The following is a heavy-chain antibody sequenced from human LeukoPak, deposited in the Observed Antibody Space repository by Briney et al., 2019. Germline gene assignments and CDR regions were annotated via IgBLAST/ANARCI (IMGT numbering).Heavy chain of an antibody. CDR2: ISGSGRST. D-gene: IGHD6-19*01. CDR3: ARVSSGWWEEREYYFDY. Sequence: GGSLRLSCAASGLTFSSYAMSWVRQAPGKGLDWVSSISGSGRSTYYADSVKGRFTISRDNSKNTLYLQMNSLRAEDTAVYYCARVSSGWWEEREYYFDYWGQGTLVTVSS. V-gene: IGHV3-23*01. J-gene: IGHJ4*02. CDR1: GLTFSSYA.